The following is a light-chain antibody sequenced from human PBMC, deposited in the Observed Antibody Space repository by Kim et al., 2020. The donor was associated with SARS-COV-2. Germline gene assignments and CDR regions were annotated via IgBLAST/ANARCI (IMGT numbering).Light chain of an antibody. V-gene: IGLV3-1*01. CDR2: QDS. CDR3: QAWDSSTWV. Sequence: GSPGQAASITCSGDKLGDKYACWYQQKPGQSPVLVIYQDSKRPSGIPERFSGSNSGNTATLTISGTQAMDEADYYCQAWDSSTWVFGGGTQLTVL. CDR1: KLGDKY. J-gene: IGLJ3*02.